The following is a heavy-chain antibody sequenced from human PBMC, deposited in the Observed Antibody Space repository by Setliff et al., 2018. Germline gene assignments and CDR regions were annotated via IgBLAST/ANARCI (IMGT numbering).Heavy chain of an antibody. CDR2: ISHNGRV. CDR3: ARSRYYDSSGNNYGLDY. J-gene: IGHJ4*02. V-gene: IGHV4-34*01. Sequence: SSETLSLTCAIKGGAVSGFYWSWIRQTPGKDLEWIGEISHNGRVSSSPSLKSRVTISVDRAKNHFSLKLTSVTAADTAMYYCARSRYYDSSGNNYGLDYWGQGTLVTVSS. D-gene: IGHD3-22*01. CDR1: GGAVSGFY.